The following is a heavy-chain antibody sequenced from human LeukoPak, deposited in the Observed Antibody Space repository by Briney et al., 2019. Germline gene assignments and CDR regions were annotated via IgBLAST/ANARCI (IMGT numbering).Heavy chain of an antibody. CDR1: DDSFSSHY. Sequence: SETLSLTCAVSDDSFSSHYWTWIRQPPGKGLEWIGYISYIGSTNYNPSPKSRVTISIDTSKNQFSLKLSSVTAADTAVYYRARDLVTVTKGFDIWGQGTMVSVSS. V-gene: IGHV4-59*11. CDR2: ISYIGST. CDR3: ARDLVTVTKGFDI. J-gene: IGHJ3*02. D-gene: IGHD4-17*01.